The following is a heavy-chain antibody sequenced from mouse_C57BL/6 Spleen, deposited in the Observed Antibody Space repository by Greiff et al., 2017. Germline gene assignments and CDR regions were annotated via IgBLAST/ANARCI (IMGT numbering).Heavy chain of an antibody. CDR2: IWTGGGT. CDR1: GFSLTSYA. Sequence: VQLQQSGPGLVAPSQSLSITCTVPGFSLTSYAISWVRQPPGEGLEWLGVIWTGGGTNYNSAFKTRLSISKHNSKSQVFIKMKSLQTDDTARYYGAKYDGDLYAMDYWGQGASVTVSS. V-gene: IGHV2-9-1*01. J-gene: IGHJ4*01. CDR3: AKYDGDLYAMDY. D-gene: IGHD2-3*01.